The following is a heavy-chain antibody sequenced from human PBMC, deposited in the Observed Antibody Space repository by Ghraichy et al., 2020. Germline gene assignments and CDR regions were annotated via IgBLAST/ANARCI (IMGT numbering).Heavy chain of an antibody. V-gene: IGHV4-59*01. CDR3: ASLHVGCSSTSCLYYYYYYGMDV. CDR1: GGSISSYY. D-gene: IGHD2-2*01. CDR2: IYYSGST. Sequence: SETLSLTCTVSGGSISSYYCSWIRQPPGKGLEWIGYIYYSGSTNYNPSLKSRVTISVDTSKNQFSLKLSSVTAADTAVYYCASLHVGCSSTSCLYYYYYYGMDVWGQGTTVTVSS. J-gene: IGHJ6*02.